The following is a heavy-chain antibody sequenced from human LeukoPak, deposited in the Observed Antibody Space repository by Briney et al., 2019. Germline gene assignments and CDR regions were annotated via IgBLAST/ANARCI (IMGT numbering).Heavy chain of an antibody. CDR2: IRYDGTET. CDR1: KFTFDDYG. Sequence: PGGSLRLSCAASKFTFDDYGMHWVRQAPGKGLEWVAFIRYDGTETHYADSVKGRFTISRDNSKNTLYLQMNSLRAGDTAVYYCARVGYSSGWYGAPYFDYWGQGTLVTVSS. J-gene: IGHJ4*02. D-gene: IGHD6-19*01. V-gene: IGHV3-30*02. CDR3: ARVGYSSGWYGAPYFDY.